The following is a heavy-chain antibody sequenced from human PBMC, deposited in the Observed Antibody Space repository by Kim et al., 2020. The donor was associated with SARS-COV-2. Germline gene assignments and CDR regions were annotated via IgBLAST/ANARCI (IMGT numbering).Heavy chain of an antibody. J-gene: IGHJ6*02. V-gene: IGHV3-9*01. D-gene: IGHD3-9*01. CDR3: AKEEPYFDYGMDV. CDR1: GFTFDDYA. Sequence: GGSLRLSCAASGFTFDDYAMHWVRQAPGKGLERVSGISWNSGSIGYADSVKGRFTISRDNAKNSLYLQMNSLRAEDTALYYCAKEEPYFDYGMDVWGQGTTVTVSS. CDR2: ISWNSGSI.